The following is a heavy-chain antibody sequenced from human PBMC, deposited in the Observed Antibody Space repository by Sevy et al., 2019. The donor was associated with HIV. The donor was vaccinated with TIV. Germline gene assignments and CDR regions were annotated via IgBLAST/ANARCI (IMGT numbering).Heavy chain of an antibody. J-gene: IGHJ1*01. Sequence: ASVTVSCKSSGDSFSGYTIIWVRQAPGQGLEWMGGIIPISGPAGPTNSAQNFQDRATITADISTHTAYMELSSLRSEDTALYFCARASSCGGDCYYLQYWGQGTLVTVSS. CDR1: GDSFSGYT. CDR2: IIPISGPAGPT. V-gene: IGHV1-69*06. D-gene: IGHD2-21*02. CDR3: ARASSCGGDCYYLQY.